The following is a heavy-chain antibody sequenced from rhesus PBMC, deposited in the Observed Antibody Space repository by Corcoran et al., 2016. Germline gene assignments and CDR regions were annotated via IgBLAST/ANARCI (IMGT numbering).Heavy chain of an antibody. D-gene: IGHD6-31*01. CDR3: ARERDSSGWIDY. Sequence: EVQLVQSGAEVKKPGATVKISCKASGITFTDHYLNWVRHAPGKGLEGMGGVDPRDGEAEYAQKSQDRVTNTAETSTETAMMELSSVRAEDKSGYCCARERDSSGWIDYWGQGVLVTVSS. CDR2: VDPRDGEA. V-gene: IGHV1-111*02. J-gene: IGHJ4*01. CDR1: GITFTDHY.